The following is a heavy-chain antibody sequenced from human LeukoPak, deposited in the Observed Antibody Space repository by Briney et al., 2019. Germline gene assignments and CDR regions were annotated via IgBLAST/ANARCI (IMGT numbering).Heavy chain of an antibody. V-gene: IGHV1-8*01. J-gene: IGHJ4*02. D-gene: IGHD3-22*01. Sequence: ASVKVSCKASGYTFTSYDINWVRQATGQGLEWMGWMNPNSGNTGYAQKFQGRVTMTRNTSISTAYMELSSLRSEDTAVYYCARPEKPYYYDSSGSFDYWGQGTLVTVSS. CDR1: GYTFTSYD. CDR2: MNPNSGNT. CDR3: ARPEKPYYYDSSGSFDY.